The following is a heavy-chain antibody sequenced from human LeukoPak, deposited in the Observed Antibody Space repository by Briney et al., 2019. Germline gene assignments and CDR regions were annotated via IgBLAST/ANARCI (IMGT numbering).Heavy chain of an antibody. D-gene: IGHD6-13*01. V-gene: IGHV4-34*01. J-gene: IGHJ5*02. CDR3: ARGSSSWYGLDWFDP. CDR1: GFTFTKYW. Sequence: GSLRLSCAASGFTFTKYWMSWIRQPPGKGLEWIGEINHSGSTKYNPSLKSRVTISVDTSKNQFSLKLSSVTAADTAVYYCARGSSSWYGLDWFDPWGQGTLVTVSS. CDR2: INHSGST.